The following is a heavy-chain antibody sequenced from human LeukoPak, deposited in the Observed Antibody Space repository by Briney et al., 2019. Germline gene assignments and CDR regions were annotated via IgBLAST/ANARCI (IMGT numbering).Heavy chain of an antibody. CDR1: GYTFTSYG. J-gene: IGHJ4*02. CDR3: ARESGYYFDY. V-gene: IGHV1-69*13. Sequence: ASVKVSCKASGYTFTSYGISWVRQAPGQGLEWMGGIIPIFGTANYAQKFQGRVTITADESTSTAYMELSSLRSEDTAVYYCARESGYYFDYWGQGTLVTVSS. CDR2: IIPIFGTA.